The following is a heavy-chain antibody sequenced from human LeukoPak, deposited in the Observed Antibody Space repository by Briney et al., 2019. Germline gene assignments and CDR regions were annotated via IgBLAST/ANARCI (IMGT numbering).Heavy chain of an antibody. Sequence: GGSLRLSCAACGFTFSSYWMSWVRQAPGKGLEWVANIKQDGSEKYYVDSVKGRFTISRDNAKNSLYLQMNSLRAEDTAVYYCARDRGIAAAGTLFDYWGQGTLVTVSS. CDR1: GFTFSSYW. D-gene: IGHD6-13*01. J-gene: IGHJ4*02. V-gene: IGHV3-7*01. CDR2: IKQDGSEK. CDR3: ARDRGIAAAGTLFDY.